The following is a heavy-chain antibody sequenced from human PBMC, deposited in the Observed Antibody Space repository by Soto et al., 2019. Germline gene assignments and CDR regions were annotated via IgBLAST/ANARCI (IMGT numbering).Heavy chain of an antibody. J-gene: IGHJ5*02. V-gene: IGHV4-4*02. CDR1: GGSISSSNW. D-gene: IGHD3-10*01. CDR3: ARGSGSYQWGTAWFDP. CDR2: IYHSGST. Sequence: QVQLQESGPGLVKASGTLSLTCAVSGGSISSSNWWSWVRQPPGKGLEWIGEIYHSGSTNYNPSRKRRVTISVDKSKNQFSLKLSSVTAADTAVYYCARGSGSYQWGTAWFDPWVQGTLVTVSS.